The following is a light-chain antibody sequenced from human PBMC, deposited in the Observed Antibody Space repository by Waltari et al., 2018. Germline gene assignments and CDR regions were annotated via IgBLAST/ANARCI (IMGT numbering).Light chain of an antibody. CDR1: QTMSVSW. V-gene: IGKV3-20*01. CDR2: GAS. J-gene: IGKJ4*01. Sequence: RASQTMSVSWLTCYQQKPGQAPRLVIYGASIRATAIPDRFSGSGSGTDFTLTISRLEPEDFAVYYCQQYDGSSVTFGGGTKVEIK. CDR3: QQYDGSSVT.